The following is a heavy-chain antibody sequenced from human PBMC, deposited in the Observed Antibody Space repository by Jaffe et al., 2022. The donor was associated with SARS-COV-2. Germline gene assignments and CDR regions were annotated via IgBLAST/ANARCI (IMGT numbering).Heavy chain of an antibody. CDR2: ISYDGSNK. Sequence: QVQLVESGGGVVQPGRSLRLSCAASGFTFSSYGMHWVRQAPGKGLEWVAVISYDGSNKYYADSVKGRFTISRDNSKNTLYLQMNSLRAEDTAVYYCAKDYSSGWNDYWGQGTLVTVSS. V-gene: IGHV3-30*18. D-gene: IGHD6-19*01. CDR1: GFTFSSYG. J-gene: IGHJ4*02. CDR3: AKDYSSGWNDY.